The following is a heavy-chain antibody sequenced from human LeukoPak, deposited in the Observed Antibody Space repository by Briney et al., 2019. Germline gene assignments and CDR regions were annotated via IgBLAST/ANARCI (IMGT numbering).Heavy chain of an antibody. CDR1: GYTFTGYF. CDR2: INPNSGGT. J-gene: IGHJ4*02. D-gene: IGHD5-18*01. CDR3: ARGGIQLWLLVDY. V-gene: IGHV1-2*02. Sequence: ASVPVSCKASGYTFTGYFMHWVRQAPGQGLEWMGWINPNSGGTNYAQKFQGRVTMTRDTSISTAYMELSSLRSDDTAVYYCARGGIQLWLLVDYWGQGTVDSVFS.